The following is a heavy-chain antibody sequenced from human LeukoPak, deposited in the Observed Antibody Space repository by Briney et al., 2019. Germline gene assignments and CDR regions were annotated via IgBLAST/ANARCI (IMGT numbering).Heavy chain of an antibody. J-gene: IGHJ3*01. D-gene: IGHD3-10*01. CDR2: ISQSGGTK. V-gene: IGHV3-48*03. CDR1: GFTFNNYE. Sequence: GGSLRLSCVASGFTFNNYEMNWVRQAPGKGLEWVSYISQSGGTKRYTDSVKGRFTISRDNAKNSLYLQLSSLRVEDMGVYYCARDGETAAPWALDLWGQGTVVSVSS. CDR3: ARDGETAAPWALDL.